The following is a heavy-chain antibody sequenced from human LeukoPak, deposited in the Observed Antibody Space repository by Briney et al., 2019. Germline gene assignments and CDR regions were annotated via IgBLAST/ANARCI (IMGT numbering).Heavy chain of an antibody. D-gene: IGHD1-14*01. CDR2: ISLSGSSI. CDR1: GFTFNDYS. CDR3: ARGRNYYFDY. Sequence: KPGGSLRLSCAASGFTFNDYSMSWIRQAPGKGLQWVPFISLSGSSIYYADSLKGRFTISRDNAKNSLYLQMDSLRAEDTAVYYCARGRNYYFDYWGQGTLVTVSS. V-gene: IGHV3-11*01. J-gene: IGHJ4*02.